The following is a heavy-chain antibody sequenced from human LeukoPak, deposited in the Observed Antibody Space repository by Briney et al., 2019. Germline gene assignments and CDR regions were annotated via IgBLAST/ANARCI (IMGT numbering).Heavy chain of an antibody. CDR1: GGTFSSYA. Sequence: SVKVSCKASGGTFSSYAISWVRQAPGQGLEWMGGIIPIFGTANYAQKFQGKVTITADESTSTAYMELSSLRSEDTAVYYCARSKIGYDFWSGYYGGRIDYWGQGTLVTVSS. CDR2: IIPIFGTA. CDR3: ARSKIGYDFWSGYYGGRIDY. V-gene: IGHV1-69*13. J-gene: IGHJ4*02. D-gene: IGHD3-3*01.